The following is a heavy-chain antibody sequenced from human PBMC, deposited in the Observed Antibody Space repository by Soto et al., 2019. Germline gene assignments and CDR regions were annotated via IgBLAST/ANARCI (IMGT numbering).Heavy chain of an antibody. CDR2: INPYNANT. CDR1: GYTFTNHG. V-gene: IGHV1-18*04. CDR3: ARDRVAGIWAEALEI. J-gene: IGHJ3*02. Sequence: QVQLVQSGTEVKKPGASVKVSCKTSGYTFTNHGINWVRQAPGQGLEWMGWINPYNANTHYAQKIQGRLHMTTDTAPTPAYMDLTSLTSDDTAVYYCARDRVAGIWAEALEICCQGTVVTVSS. D-gene: IGHD3-16*01.